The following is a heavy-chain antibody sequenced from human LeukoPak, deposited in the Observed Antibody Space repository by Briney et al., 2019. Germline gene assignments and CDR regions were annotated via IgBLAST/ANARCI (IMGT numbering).Heavy chain of an antibody. V-gene: IGHV3-48*03. CDR2: ISGSGRTI. CDR1: GFTFSSYE. J-gene: IGHJ4*02. CDR3: ASPQTSGYAFGY. D-gene: IGHD5-12*01. Sequence: GGSLRLSCAASGFTFSSYEMIWVRQAPGKGLECVSYISGSGRTIYYADPVKGRFTISRDNAKNSLYLQMYSLRAGDTAAYYCASPQTSGYAFGYWGQGTLVTVSS.